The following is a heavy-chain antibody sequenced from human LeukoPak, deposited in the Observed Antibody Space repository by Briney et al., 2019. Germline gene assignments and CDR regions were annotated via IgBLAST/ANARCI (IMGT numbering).Heavy chain of an antibody. CDR3: ARDTMVRGVITVDI. J-gene: IGHJ3*02. V-gene: IGHV1-18*01. CDR1: GYTVTSYG. CDR2: IGAYNGNT. D-gene: IGHD3-10*01. Sequence: ASVKVSCKASGYTVTSYGISWVRQAPGQGLEWMGWIGAYNGNTNYAQKLQGRVTMTTDTSTSTAYMELRSLRSDDTAVYYCARDTMVRGVITVDIWGQGTMVTVSS.